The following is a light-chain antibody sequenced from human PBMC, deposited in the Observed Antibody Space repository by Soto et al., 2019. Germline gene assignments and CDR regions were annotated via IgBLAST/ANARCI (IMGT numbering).Light chain of an antibody. Sequence: QSALTQPPSASGSPGQSVTISCTGTSSDVGGYNYVSWYQQHPGKAPKLMIYEVSKRPSGVPDRLSGSKSGNTASLTVSGLQAEDEDDYYCSSYAGSNNLVFGGGTKLTVL. CDR2: EVS. V-gene: IGLV2-8*01. CDR1: SSDVGGYNY. CDR3: SSYAGSNNLV. J-gene: IGLJ3*02.